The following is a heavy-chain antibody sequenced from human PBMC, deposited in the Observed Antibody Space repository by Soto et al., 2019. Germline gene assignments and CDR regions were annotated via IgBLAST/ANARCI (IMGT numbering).Heavy chain of an antibody. J-gene: IGHJ4*02. CDR2: ISYDGSNK. V-gene: IGHV3-30-3*01. CDR3: ARGNSGSYYVPPYSY. Sequence: GGSLRLSCAASGFTFSSYAMHWVRQAPGKGLEWVAVISYDGSNKYYADSVKGRFTISRDNSKNTLYLQMNSLRAEDTAVYYCARGNSGSYYVPPYSYWGQGTLVTVSS. D-gene: IGHD1-26*01. CDR1: GFTFSSYA.